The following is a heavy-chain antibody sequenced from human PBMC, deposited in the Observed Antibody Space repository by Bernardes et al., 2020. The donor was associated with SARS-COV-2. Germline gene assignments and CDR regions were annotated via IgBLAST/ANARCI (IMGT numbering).Heavy chain of an antibody. CDR1: GFSLSSNA. J-gene: IGHJ4*02. Sequence: GGSLRLSRVASGFSLSSNAMSWVRQAPGKGLEWVSGVGSDANTHYADSVRGRFSISRDNSKNTLYLQMNSLRGEDTAVYFCAKDLLSWSASDYWGQGTLVTVSS. CDR3: AKDLLSWSASDY. V-gene: IGHV3-23*01. CDR2: VGSDANT. D-gene: IGHD1-26*01.